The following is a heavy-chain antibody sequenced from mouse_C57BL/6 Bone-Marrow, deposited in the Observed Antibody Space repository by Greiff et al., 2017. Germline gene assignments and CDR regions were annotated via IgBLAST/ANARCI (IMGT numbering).Heavy chain of an antibody. Sequence: QVQLKESGPGLVAPSQSLSISCTVSGFSLTSYAISWVRQPPGKGLEWLGVIWTGGGTNYNSALNTRQSISKDNSKSQVFLKMNSLQTDDTARYYCARDESYGRVLYYAMDYWGQGTSVTVSA. CDR3: ARDESYGRVLYYAMDY. J-gene: IGHJ4*01. CDR2: IWTGGGT. D-gene: IGHD1-1*01. V-gene: IGHV2-9-1*01. CDR1: GFSLTSYA.